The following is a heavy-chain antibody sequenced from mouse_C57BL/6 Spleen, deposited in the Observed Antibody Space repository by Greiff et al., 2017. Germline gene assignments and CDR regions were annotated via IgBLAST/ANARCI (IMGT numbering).Heavy chain of an antibody. J-gene: IGHJ1*03. CDR3: ARSVQAAGYFDV. Sequence: QVQLKQPGAELVRPGSSVKLSCKASGYTFTSYWMPWVKQRPIQGLEWIGNIDPSDSETNYNQKFKDKATLTVDKSSSTAYMQLSSLASEDSAVYYGARSVQAAGYFDVWGTGTTVTVSS. CDR2: IDPSDSET. V-gene: IGHV1-52*01. CDR1: GYTFTSYW.